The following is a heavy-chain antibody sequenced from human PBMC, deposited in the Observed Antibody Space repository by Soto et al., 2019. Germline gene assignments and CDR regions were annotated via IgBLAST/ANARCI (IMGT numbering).Heavy chain of an antibody. CDR3: ARLYCGGDCSHVNWFDP. CDR2: INPSGGST. D-gene: IGHD2-21*02. CDR1: GYTFTSYY. Sequence: ASVKVSCKASGYTFTSYYMHWVRQAPGQGLEWMGIINPSGGSTSYAQKFQGRVTMTRDTSTSTVYKELSSLRSEDTAVYYCARLYCGGDCSHVNWFDPWGQGTLVTVSS. V-gene: IGHV1-46*01. J-gene: IGHJ5*02.